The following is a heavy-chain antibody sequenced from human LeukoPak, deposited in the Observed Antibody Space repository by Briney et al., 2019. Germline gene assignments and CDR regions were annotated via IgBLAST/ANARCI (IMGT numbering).Heavy chain of an antibody. V-gene: IGHV5-51*01. D-gene: IGHD6-6*01. J-gene: IGHJ4*02. CDR3: ARFGYSSSSEADY. Sequence: GESLKISCKGSGYSFTSYWIGWVRQMPGKGPGWMGIIYPGDSDTRYSPSFQGQVTISADKSISTAYLQWSSLKASDTAMYYCARFGYSSSSEADYWGQGTLVTISS. CDR2: IYPGDSDT. CDR1: GYSFTSYW.